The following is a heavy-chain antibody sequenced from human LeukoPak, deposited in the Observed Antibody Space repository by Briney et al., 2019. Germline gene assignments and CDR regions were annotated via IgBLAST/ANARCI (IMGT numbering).Heavy chain of an antibody. CDR3: AKDLRPDGVDDFDH. D-gene: IGHD5/OR15-5a*01. Sequence: GGSLRLSCAASGFSFSTYSMNWVRQAPGMGLEWVANILADASRTYYADSVRGRFIISRDNSMNTVSLEMSSLRVEDTALYYCAKDLRPDGVDDFDHWGQGTLVTVSS. CDR1: GFSFSTYS. CDR2: ILADASRT. V-gene: IGHV3-23*03. J-gene: IGHJ4*02.